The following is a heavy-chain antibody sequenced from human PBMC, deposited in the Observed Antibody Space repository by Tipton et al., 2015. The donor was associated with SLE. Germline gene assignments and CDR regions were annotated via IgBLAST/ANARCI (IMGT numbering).Heavy chain of an antibody. Sequence: SLRLSCAASGFTFSSYGMHWVRQAPGKGLEWVAVIWYDGSNKYYADSVKGRFTISRDNAKHSLYLQMNSLRAEDTAVYYGARGGPGDTFDIWGQGTMVTVSS. D-gene: IGHD3-16*01. CDR3: ARGGPGDTFDI. V-gene: IGHV3-33*03. CDR1: GFTFSSYG. CDR2: IWYDGSNK. J-gene: IGHJ3*02.